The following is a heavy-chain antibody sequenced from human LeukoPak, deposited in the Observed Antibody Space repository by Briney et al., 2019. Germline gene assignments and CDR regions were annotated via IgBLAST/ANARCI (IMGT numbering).Heavy chain of an antibody. J-gene: IGHJ4*02. CDR1: GGSISNYY. CDR2: VYYTGST. D-gene: IGHD3-10*01. Sequence: SETLSLTCTVSGGSISNYYWSWIRQPPGKGLEWIGYVYYTGSTSYNPSLKSRVTISGDTSKNQFSLKLSSVTAADTAVYYCARDQVRGVLKYWGQGTLVTVSS. V-gene: IGHV4-59*12. CDR3: ARDQVRGVLKY.